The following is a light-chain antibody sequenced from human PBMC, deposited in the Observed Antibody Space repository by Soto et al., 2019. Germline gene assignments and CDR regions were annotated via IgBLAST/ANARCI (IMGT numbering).Light chain of an antibody. J-gene: IGKJ1*01. V-gene: IGKV3-15*01. CDR1: QSISDT. CDR3: QQYNNRPWT. CDR2: SAS. Sequence: EIVMTQSPATLSVSPGGRATLSCRASQSISDTLAWYQQKPGQAPRLLIYSASRGATGFPARFSGSGSGTDFPLTISSLQSEDFAVYYCQQYNNRPWTFGKGTKVDIK.